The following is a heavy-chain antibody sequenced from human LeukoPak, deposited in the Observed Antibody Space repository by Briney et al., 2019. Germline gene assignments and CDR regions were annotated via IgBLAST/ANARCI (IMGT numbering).Heavy chain of an antibody. J-gene: IGHJ4*02. CDR1: GFTFSDYW. D-gene: IGHD2-21*02. CDR3: VRDYGGDLNS. V-gene: IGHV3-7*04. CDR2: IKQDGTTK. Sequence: GGSLRLSCAASGFTFSDYWMAWVRQAPGKGLEWVANIKQDGTTKNYVDSVKGRFTISRDNAENSLYLQMNSLRAEDTAVYYCVRDYGGDLNSWGQGTLVTVSS.